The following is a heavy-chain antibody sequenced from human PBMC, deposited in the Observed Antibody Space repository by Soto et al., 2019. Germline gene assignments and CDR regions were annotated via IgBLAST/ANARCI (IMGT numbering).Heavy chain of an antibody. Sequence: SENLSLTCTVSGDSIISSNYHWGWIRQPPGKGLEWIGTISYSGSTYYNPSLNGRVTISVDTSKNQFSLKLTSLTAADTAVYYCVRRYFYGSGNYGVDVWGQGTMVTVSS. CDR1: GDSIISSNYH. J-gene: IGHJ6*02. D-gene: IGHD3-10*01. V-gene: IGHV4-39*01. CDR3: VRRYFYGSGNYGVDV. CDR2: ISYSGST.